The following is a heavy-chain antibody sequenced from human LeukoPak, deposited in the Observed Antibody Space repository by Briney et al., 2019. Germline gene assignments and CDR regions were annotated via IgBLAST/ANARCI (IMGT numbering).Heavy chain of an antibody. Sequence: ASVKVSCEASGYTFTGYYMHWVRQAPGQGLEWMGWINPNSGGTNYAQKFQGRVTMTRDTSISTAYMELSRLRSDDTAVYYCAIFSGNYYKDYFDYWGQGTLVTVSS. CDR2: INPNSGGT. J-gene: IGHJ4*02. D-gene: IGHD3-10*01. CDR1: GYTFTGYY. CDR3: AIFSGNYYKDYFDY. V-gene: IGHV1-2*02.